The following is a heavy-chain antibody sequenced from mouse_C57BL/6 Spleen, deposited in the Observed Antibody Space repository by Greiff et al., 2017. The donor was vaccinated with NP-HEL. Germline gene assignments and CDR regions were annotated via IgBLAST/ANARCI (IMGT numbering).Heavy chain of an antibody. Sequence: EVQLQQSGPELVKPGASVKISCKASGYSFTDYNMNWVKQSNGKSLEWIGVINPNYGTTSYNQKFKGKATLTVDQSSSTAYMQLNSLTSEDSAVYYCARRAFITTVVGHWYFDVWGTGTTVTVSS. CDR3: ARRAFITTVVGHWYFDV. CDR2: INPNYGTT. CDR1: GYSFTDYN. V-gene: IGHV1-39*01. J-gene: IGHJ1*03. D-gene: IGHD1-1*01.